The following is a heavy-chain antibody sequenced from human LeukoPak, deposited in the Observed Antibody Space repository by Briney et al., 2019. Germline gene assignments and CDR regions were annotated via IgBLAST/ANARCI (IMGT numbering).Heavy chain of an antibody. J-gene: IGHJ4*02. Sequence: GSSVKVSCKASGGTFSSYAISWVRQAPGQGLEWMGGIIPTFGTANYAQKFQGRVTITADESTSTAYMELSSLRSEDTAVYYCARTGEITAAGIDYWGQGTLVTVSS. CDR2: IIPTFGTA. CDR1: GGTFSSYA. CDR3: ARTGEITAAGIDY. D-gene: IGHD6-13*01. V-gene: IGHV1-69*01.